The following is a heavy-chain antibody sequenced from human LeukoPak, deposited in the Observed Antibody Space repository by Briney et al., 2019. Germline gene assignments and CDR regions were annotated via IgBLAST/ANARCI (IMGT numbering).Heavy chain of an antibody. Sequence: ASVKVSCKASGYTFTSYYMHWVRQAPGQGLEWMGIINPSGGSTSYAQKLQGRVTMTRDTSTSTVYMELSSLRSEDTAVYYCARYSSSWYYYYYGMDVWGQGTTVTVSS. J-gene: IGHJ6*02. CDR1: GYTFTSYY. CDR3: ARYSSSWYYYYYGMDV. V-gene: IGHV1-46*01. D-gene: IGHD6-13*01. CDR2: INPSGGST.